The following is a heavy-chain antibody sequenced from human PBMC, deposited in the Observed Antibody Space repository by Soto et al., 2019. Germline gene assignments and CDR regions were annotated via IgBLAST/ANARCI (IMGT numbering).Heavy chain of an antibody. CDR2: LTSSGGTT. J-gene: IGHJ3*02. CDR1: GFTFSRHG. CDR3: AKDQHSYSTQDAFDI. D-gene: IGHD6-13*01. V-gene: IGHV3-23*01. Sequence: GGSLRLSCAASGFTFSRHGMSWVRQAPGKGLEWVSALTSSGGTTYYADSVKGRFTISRDNSKNTLYLQMNSLIVEDTAVYYCAKDQHSYSTQDAFDIWGQGTMVTVSS.